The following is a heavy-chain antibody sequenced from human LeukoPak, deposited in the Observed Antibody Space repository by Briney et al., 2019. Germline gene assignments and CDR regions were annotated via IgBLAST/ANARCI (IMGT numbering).Heavy chain of an antibody. Sequence: SETLSLTCTVSGGSISSYYWSWIRQPPGKGLEWIGYIYYSGSTNYNPSLKSRVTISVDTSKNQFSLKLSSVTAADTAVHYCARVRGRWFGESLYYYGMDVWGQGTTVTVSS. D-gene: IGHD3-10*01. J-gene: IGHJ6*02. CDR1: GGSISSYY. CDR3: ARVRGRWFGESLYYYGMDV. V-gene: IGHV4-59*01. CDR2: IYYSGST.